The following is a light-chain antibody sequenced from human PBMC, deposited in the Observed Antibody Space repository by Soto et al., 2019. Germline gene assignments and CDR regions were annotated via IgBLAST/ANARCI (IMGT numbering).Light chain of an antibody. CDR2: DAS. V-gene: IGKV1-33*01. J-gene: IGKJ3*01. CDR3: QQYDNLLT. CDR1: QDISNY. Sequence: DIQMTQSPSSLSASVGDRVTITCQASQDISNYLNWYQQKPGKAPKPLIYDASNLETGVPSRFSGSGSGTDFTFTISSLQPEDIATYYCQQYDNLLTFGPGTKVDIK.